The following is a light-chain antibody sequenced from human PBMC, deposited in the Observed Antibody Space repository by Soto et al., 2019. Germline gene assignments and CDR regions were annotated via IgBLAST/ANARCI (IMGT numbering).Light chain of an antibody. Sequence: DIQMTQSPSTLSASVGDKVTITCQASQDINNYLNWYQQKPGKAPKLLIFDASNLETGVPSRFSGSGSGTDFAFTISSLHPEDFATYFCQQYDNLPLTFGGGTKVDIK. J-gene: IGKJ4*01. CDR2: DAS. V-gene: IGKV1-33*01. CDR1: QDINNY. CDR3: QQYDNLPLT.